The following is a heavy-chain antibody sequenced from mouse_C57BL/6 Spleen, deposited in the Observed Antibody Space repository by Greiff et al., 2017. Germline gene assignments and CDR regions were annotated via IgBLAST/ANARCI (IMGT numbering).Heavy chain of an antibody. Sequence: QVQLQQPGAELVKPGASVKMSCKASGYTFTSYWITWVKQRPGQGLEWIGDIYPGSGSTNYNEKFKGKATLTVDTSSSTAYMQLSSLTSEDSAVYYCARRALYGNYAMDYWGQGTSVTVSS. J-gene: IGHJ4*01. V-gene: IGHV1-55*01. CDR1: GYTFTSYW. CDR3: ARRALYGNYAMDY. D-gene: IGHD2-1*01. CDR2: IYPGSGST.